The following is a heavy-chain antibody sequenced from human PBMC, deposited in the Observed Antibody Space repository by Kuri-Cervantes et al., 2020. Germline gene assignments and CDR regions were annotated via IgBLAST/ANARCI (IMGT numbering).Heavy chain of an antibody. Sequence: ASVKVSCKASGYTFTSYYMHWVRQAPGQGLDWMGIINPSGCSTSYAQKFQGRVTMTRDTSTSTVYMKLSSLRSEDTAVYYCARTLAGRITIFGVVIHPPQKYYFDYWGQGTLVTVSS. CDR3: ARTLAGRITIFGVVIHPPQKYYFDY. J-gene: IGHJ4*02. CDR1: GYTFTSYY. CDR2: INPSGCST. D-gene: IGHD3-3*01. V-gene: IGHV1-46*01.